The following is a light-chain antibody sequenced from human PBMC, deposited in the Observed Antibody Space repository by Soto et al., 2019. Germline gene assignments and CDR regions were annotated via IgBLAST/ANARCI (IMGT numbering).Light chain of an antibody. J-gene: IGKJ1*01. Sequence: EIVMTQSPATLSMSPGERAAVACRASQSVSSNLAWYQQKPGQAPRLLIYGASTRATGIPARFSGSGSGTEFTLAISSLGSDYFAIEGCQKYDNWAPWRCGQGTKVEIK. CDR2: GAS. CDR3: QKYDNWAPWR. CDR1: QSVSSN. V-gene: IGKV3-15*01.